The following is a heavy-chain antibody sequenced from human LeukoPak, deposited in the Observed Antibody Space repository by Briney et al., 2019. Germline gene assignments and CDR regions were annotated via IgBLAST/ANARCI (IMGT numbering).Heavy chain of an antibody. CDR3: ARPSKWDLTL. J-gene: IGHJ4*02. CDR2: INPNTGGT. D-gene: IGHD1-26*01. Sequence: GASVKVSCKTSGYTFTGYYLHWVRQAPGQGLGWMGWINPNTGGTNYAQKFQGRVTMTRDASISTAYMELSRLTSDDTAVYYCARPSKWDLTLWGQGTLVTVSS. V-gene: IGHV1-2*02. CDR1: GYTFTGYY.